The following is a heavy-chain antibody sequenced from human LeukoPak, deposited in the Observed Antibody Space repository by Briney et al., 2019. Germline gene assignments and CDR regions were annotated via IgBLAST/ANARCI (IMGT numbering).Heavy chain of an antibody. CDR1: GFTFSSYA. Sequence: GGSLRLSCAAPGFTFSSYAMSWVRQAPGKGLEWVSAISGSGGSTYYADSVKGRFTISRDNSKNTLYLQMNSLRAEDTAVYYCAKDVVVVVAATRYDYWGQGTLVTVSS. D-gene: IGHD2-15*01. CDR3: AKDVVVVVAATRYDY. J-gene: IGHJ4*02. CDR2: ISGSGGST. V-gene: IGHV3-23*01.